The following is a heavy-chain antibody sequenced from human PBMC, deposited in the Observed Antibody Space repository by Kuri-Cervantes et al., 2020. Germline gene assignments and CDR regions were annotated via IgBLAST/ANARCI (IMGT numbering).Heavy chain of an antibody. J-gene: IGHJ4*02. CDR2: IYYSGST. V-gene: IGHV4-59*08. CDR1: GGSISSYY. Sequence: GSLRLSCAVSGGSISSYYWSWIRQPPGKGLEWIGYIYYSGSTNYNPSLKSRVTISVDTSKNQFSLKLSSVTAADTAVYYCARVDDWNGPDYWGQGTLVTVSS. CDR3: ARVDDWNGPDY. D-gene: IGHD1-1*01.